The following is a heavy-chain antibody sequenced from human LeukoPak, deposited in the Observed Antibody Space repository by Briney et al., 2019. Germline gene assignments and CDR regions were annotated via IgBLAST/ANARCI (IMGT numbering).Heavy chain of an antibody. Sequence: ASVKVSCKASGYTFTSYDINWVRQATGQGLVWMGWMNPNSGNTGYAQKFQGRVTMTRNTSISTAYMELSSLRSEDTAVYYCARVKDTAMVVYYYYYYGMDVWGQGTTVTVSS. V-gene: IGHV1-8*01. J-gene: IGHJ6*02. D-gene: IGHD5-18*01. CDR3: ARVKDTAMVVYYYYYYGMDV. CDR2: MNPNSGNT. CDR1: GYTFTSYD.